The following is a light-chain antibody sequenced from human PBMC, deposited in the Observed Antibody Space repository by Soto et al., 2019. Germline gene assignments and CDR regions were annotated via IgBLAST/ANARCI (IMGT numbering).Light chain of an antibody. CDR3: QDYNSYSEP. Sequence: IQMTQYPSSLSASVGDRVTITCRASQGIRNDLGWYQQKPGKAPKLLIYKASTLKSGVPSRFSCSGSGTEFTLTLRSLHPDDFATYYCQDYNSYSEPFGQGTKVDVK. CDR2: KAS. J-gene: IGKJ1*01. V-gene: IGKV1-17*01. CDR1: QGIRND.